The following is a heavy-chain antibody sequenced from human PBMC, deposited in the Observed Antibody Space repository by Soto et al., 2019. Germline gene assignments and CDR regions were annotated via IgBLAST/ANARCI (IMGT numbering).Heavy chain of an antibody. J-gene: IGHJ6*03. V-gene: IGHV3-23*01. CDR3: AKAPTIIIVPSAMRQNRIPGYYYMDV. Sequence: EVQLLESGGGLVQPGGSLRLSCAASGFTFSSYAMSWVRQAPGKGLEWVSGISGSGGSTYYADSVKGRFTISSDNSKNMLDLQMNSLRAEDTAVYYCAKAPTIIIVPSAMRQNRIPGYYYMDVWGKGTTVTVSS. CDR2: ISGSGGST. CDR1: GFTFSSYA. D-gene: IGHD2-2*01.